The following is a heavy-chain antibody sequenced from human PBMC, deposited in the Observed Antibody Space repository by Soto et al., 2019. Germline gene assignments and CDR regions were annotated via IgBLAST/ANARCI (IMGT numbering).Heavy chain of an antibody. Sequence: PSETLSLTCAVYGGSFSGYYWSWIRQPPGKGLEWIGEINHSGSTNYNPSLKSRVTISVDTSKNQFSLKLSSVTAADTAVYYCAREDIVLMVYDHFDYWGQGTLVTVSS. CDR2: INHSGST. CDR1: GGSFSGYY. CDR3: AREDIVLMVYDHFDY. D-gene: IGHD2-8*01. J-gene: IGHJ4*02. V-gene: IGHV4-34*01.